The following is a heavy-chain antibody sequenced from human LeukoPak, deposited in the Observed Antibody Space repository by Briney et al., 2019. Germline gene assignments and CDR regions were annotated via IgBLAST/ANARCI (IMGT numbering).Heavy chain of an antibody. CDR2: ITSSSSYI. CDR3: ATPSGGY. D-gene: IGHD6-25*01. V-gene: IGHV3-21*06. Sequence: GGSLRLSCAASGFTFTSYNWNWFGKPPGKGLEWVSSITSSSSYIYYADSVKGRFTISRDNAKNSLYLQMDSLRVEDTAVYYCATPSGGYWGQGTLVTVSS. CDR1: GFTFTSYN. J-gene: IGHJ4*02.